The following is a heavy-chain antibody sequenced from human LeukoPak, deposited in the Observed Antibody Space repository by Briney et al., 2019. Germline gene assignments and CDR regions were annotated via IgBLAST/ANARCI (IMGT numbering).Heavy chain of an antibody. D-gene: IGHD6-13*01. CDR2: ISGSGGST. V-gene: IGHV3-23*01. Sequence: PGASLRLSCAASGFTFSSYAMSWVRQAPGKGLEWVSAISGSGGSTYYADSVKGRFTISRDNSKNTLYLQMNSLRAEDTAVYYCAKVGYSSSWGGYYFDYWGQGTLVTVSS. CDR1: GFTFSSYA. CDR3: AKVGYSSSWGGYYFDY. J-gene: IGHJ4*02.